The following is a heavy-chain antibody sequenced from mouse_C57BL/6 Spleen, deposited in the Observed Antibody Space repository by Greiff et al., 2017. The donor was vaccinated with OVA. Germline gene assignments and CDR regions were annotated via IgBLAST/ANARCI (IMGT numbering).Heavy chain of an antibody. Sequence: EVQLQQSGPELVKPGASVKIPCKASGYTFTDYNMDWVKQSHGKSLEWIGDINPNNGGTIYNQKFKGKATLTVDKSSSTAYMELRSLTSEDTAVYYCARSYYGSIAMDYWGQGTSVTVSS. CDR1: GYTFTDYN. CDR2: INPNNGGT. CDR3: ARSYYGSIAMDY. V-gene: IGHV1-18*01. D-gene: IGHD1-1*01. J-gene: IGHJ4*01.